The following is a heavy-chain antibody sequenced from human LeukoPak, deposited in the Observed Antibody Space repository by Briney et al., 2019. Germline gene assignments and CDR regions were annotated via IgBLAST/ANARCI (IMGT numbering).Heavy chain of an antibody. CDR1: GGSISSSSYY. Sequence: RTSETLSLTCTVSGGSISSSSYYWGWVRQPPGKGLEWIGSIYYTGNTYYNPSLKSRVTISVDTSKNQFSLKLSSVTAADTAVYYCARDNDYYFDYWGQGTLVTVSS. J-gene: IGHJ4*02. D-gene: IGHD3-3*01. V-gene: IGHV4-39*07. CDR3: ARDNDYYFDY. CDR2: IYYTGNT.